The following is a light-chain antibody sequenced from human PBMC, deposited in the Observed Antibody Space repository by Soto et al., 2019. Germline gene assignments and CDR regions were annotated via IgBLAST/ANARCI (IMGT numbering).Light chain of an antibody. J-gene: IGKJ1*01. CDR2: DAS. CDR3: QQRSNWPPT. CDR1: QSVSSY. V-gene: IGKV3-11*01. Sequence: EIVLTQSPATLSLSPGERATLSCRASQSVSSYLALYQQKPGQAPRLLIYDASNMATGIPARFSGSGSVTDFTLTISSLEPEDFAVYYCQQRSNWPPTFGQGTKVEIK.